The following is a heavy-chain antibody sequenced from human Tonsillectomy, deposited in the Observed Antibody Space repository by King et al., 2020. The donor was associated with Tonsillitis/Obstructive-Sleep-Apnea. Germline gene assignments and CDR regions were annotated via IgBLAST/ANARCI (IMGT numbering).Heavy chain of an antibody. V-gene: IGHV1-18*01. CDR3: AKGKLLEWLDHMDV. Sequence: VQLVESGAEVKKPGASVKVSCKASGYTFTSYGISWVRQAPGQGLEWMGWISAYNGNTNYAQQLQGRVTMTTDTTTSTAYMELGSLRSNDTAVYYCAKGKLLEWLDHMDVWGKGTTVTVSS. J-gene: IGHJ6*03. CDR2: ISAYNGNT. CDR1: GYTFTSYG. D-gene: IGHD3-3*01.